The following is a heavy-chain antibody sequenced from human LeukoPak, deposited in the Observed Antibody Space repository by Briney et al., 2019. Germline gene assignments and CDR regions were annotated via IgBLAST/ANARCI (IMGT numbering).Heavy chain of an antibody. CDR1: GGSISSGGYY. J-gene: IGHJ5*02. V-gene: IGHV4-31*03. Sequence: SETLSLTCTVSGGSISSGGYYWSWIRQHPGKGLEWIGYIYYSGSTDYNPSLKSRVTMSLDTSKNQFSLNLHSVTAADTAVYYCARMALVPGAKDNWFDPWGQGTLVTVSS. D-gene: IGHD2-2*01. CDR3: ARMALVPGAKDNWFDP. CDR2: IYYSGST.